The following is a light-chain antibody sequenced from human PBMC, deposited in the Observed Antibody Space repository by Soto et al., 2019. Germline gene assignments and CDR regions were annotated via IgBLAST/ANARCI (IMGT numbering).Light chain of an antibody. V-gene: IGKV1-39*01. J-gene: IGKJ5*01. CDR3: QQGYSNPIT. CDR2: AAS. CDR1: QSITRY. Sequence: DIQMTQSPSSLSASVGDRVNITCRASQSITRYLNWYQQKPGKAPNLLIYAASSLHSGVPSRFSGAGSGTDFTLTISSLQPEDFATYYCQQGYSNPITFGQGTRLEIK.